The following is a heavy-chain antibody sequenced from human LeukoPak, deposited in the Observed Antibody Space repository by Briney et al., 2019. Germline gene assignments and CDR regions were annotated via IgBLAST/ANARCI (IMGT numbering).Heavy chain of an antibody. D-gene: IGHD1-26*01. CDR1: GFTFSSYG. Sequence: PGGSLRLSCAASGFTFSSYGMHWVRQAPGKGLEWVAIISYDGSNKYYADSVKGRFTISRDTSKNTLYLQMNSLRAEDTAVYYCARGATYAYYQDYWGQGTLVTVAS. V-gene: IGHV3-30*03. CDR3: ARGATYAYYQDY. J-gene: IGHJ4*02. CDR2: ISYDGSNK.